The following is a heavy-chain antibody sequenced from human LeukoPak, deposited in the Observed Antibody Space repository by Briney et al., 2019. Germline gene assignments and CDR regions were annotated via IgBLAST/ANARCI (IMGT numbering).Heavy chain of an antibody. V-gene: IGHV3-48*02. CDR1: GFTFSIYS. CDR3: ARESWWYIDY. J-gene: IGHJ4*02. Sequence: GGSLRLSCAASGFTFSIYSMNWVRQAPGKGLEWVSYISSESTSIHYADSVKGRFTISRDNARNSLYLQMNSLRDEDTAVYYGARESWWYIDYWGQGTLVTVSS. D-gene: IGHD2-15*01. CDR2: ISSESTSI.